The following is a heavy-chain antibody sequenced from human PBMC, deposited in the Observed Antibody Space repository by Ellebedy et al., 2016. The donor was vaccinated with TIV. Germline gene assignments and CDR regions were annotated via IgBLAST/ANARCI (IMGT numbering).Heavy chain of an antibody. CDR1: GFTFSNYW. D-gene: IGHD2-8*01. Sequence: PGGSLRLSCAASGFTFSNYWMTWVRQAPGKGPECVANIKQDGSEKYYVDSVKGRFTISRGNAKNSLYLQMNSLRAEDTAVYFCARSRGVSYWGQGTLVTVSS. CDR3: ARSRGVSY. J-gene: IGHJ4*02. V-gene: IGHV3-7*03. CDR2: IKQDGSEK.